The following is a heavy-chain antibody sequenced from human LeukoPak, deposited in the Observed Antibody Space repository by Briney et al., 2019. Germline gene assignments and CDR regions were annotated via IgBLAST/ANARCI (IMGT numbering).Heavy chain of an antibody. CDR1: GFTFSSYA. V-gene: IGHV3-64*01. CDR3: ARVGSYAELDY. D-gene: IGHD1-26*01. Sequence: GGSLRLSCAASGFTFSSYAMHWVRQAPEKGLEYVSAISSNGGSTYYANSVKGRFTVSRDNSKNTLYLQMGSLRAEDMAVYYCARVGSYAELDYWGQGTLVTVSS. J-gene: IGHJ4*02. CDR2: ISSNGGST.